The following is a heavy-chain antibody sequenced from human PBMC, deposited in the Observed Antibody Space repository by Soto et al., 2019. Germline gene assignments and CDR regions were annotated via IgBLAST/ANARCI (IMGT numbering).Heavy chain of an antibody. J-gene: IGHJ3*02. V-gene: IGHV3-30*18. CDR1: GFTFSSYG. CDR3: AKDADTAMVEDAFDI. Sequence: QVQLVESGGGVVQPGRSLRLSCAASGFTFSSYGMHWVRQAPGKGLEWVAVISYDGSNKYYADSVKGRFTISRDNSKNTLYLQMNSLRAEDTAVYYCAKDADTAMVEDAFDIWGQGTMVTVSS. D-gene: IGHD5-18*01. CDR2: ISYDGSNK.